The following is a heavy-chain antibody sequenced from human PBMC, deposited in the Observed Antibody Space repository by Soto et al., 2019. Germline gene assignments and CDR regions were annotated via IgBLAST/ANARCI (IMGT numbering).Heavy chain of an antibody. D-gene: IGHD4-17*01. Sequence: PSETLSLTCAVSGCSISSGYYWGWIRQPPGKGLEWIGYLYHSGISDYNPSLKSRVTISVDTSKNQFSLKLSSVTAADTAVYYCARVTTGTDWFDPWGQGTLVTVSS. CDR1: GCSISSGYY. CDR3: ARVTTGTDWFDP. J-gene: IGHJ5*02. V-gene: IGHV4-38-2*01. CDR2: LYHSGIS.